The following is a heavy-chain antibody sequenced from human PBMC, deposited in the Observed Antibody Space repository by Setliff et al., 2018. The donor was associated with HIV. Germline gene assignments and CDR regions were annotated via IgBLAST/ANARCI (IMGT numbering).Heavy chain of an antibody. V-gene: IGHV3-48*01. D-gene: IGHD2-8*01. CDR2: ISHGGATK. CDR3: ARDRLTNVRYWTSDY. CDR1: GFTFSFHA. Sequence: PGGSLRLSCAASGFTFSFHAMTWVRQAPGKGLEWISFISHGGATKYYADSVKGRFTISRDNAKNSLYLVMNDLRADDTATYYCARDRLTNVRYWTSDYWGQGTLVTVSS. J-gene: IGHJ4*02.